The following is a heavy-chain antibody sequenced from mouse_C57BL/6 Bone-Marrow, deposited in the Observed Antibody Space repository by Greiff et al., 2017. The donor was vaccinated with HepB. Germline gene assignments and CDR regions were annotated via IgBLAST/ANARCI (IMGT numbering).Heavy chain of an antibody. D-gene: IGHD1-1*01. J-gene: IGHJ2*01. Sequence: EVKLVESGGGLVKPGGSLKLSCAASGFTFSSYAMSWVRQTPEKRLEWVATISDGGSYTYYPDNVKGRFTISRDNAKNNLYLQMSNLKSEDTAMYYCARESLITTVVAPFDYWGQGTTLTVSS. CDR2: ISDGGSYT. V-gene: IGHV5-4*01. CDR1: GFTFSSYA. CDR3: ARESLITTVVAPFDY.